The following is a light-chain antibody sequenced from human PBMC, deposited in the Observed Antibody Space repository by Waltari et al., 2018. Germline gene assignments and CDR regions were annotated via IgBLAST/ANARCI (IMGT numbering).Light chain of an antibody. CDR1: SSDVGRYNY. J-gene: IGLJ1*01. Sequence: QSALTQPASVSGSPGQSITISCTGTSSDVGRYNYVSWYQQHPDKVPKLLIFDVIYRPSGVSGRFSGSKSGNTASLAISGLRADDEADYYCLSFSAVGTRVFGTGTRVTVL. CDR2: DVI. CDR3: LSFSAVGTRV. V-gene: IGLV2-14*03.